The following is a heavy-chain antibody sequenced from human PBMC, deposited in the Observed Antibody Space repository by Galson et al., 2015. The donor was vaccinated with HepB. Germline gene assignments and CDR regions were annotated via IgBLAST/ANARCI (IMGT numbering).Heavy chain of an antibody. CDR3: ARDPLGYWFDY. CDR2: ISSSSSYI. CDR1: GFTFSSYS. V-gene: IGHV3-21*01. J-gene: IGHJ4*02. D-gene: IGHD2-8*02. Sequence: SLRLSCAASGFTFSSYSMNWVRQAPGKGLEWVSSISSSSSYIYYADSVKSRFTISRDNAKNSLYLQMNSLRAEDTAVYYCARDPLGYWFDYWGQGTLVTVSS.